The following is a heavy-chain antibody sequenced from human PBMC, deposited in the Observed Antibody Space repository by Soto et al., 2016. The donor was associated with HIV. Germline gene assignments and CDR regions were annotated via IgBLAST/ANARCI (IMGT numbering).Heavy chain of an antibody. CDR3: ARDCPPPCPMDV. CDR2: ITGSSRTI. J-gene: IGHJ6*02. V-gene: IGHV3-48*01. Sequence: EVQLEESGGNLVQPGGSLRLSCAASGFTFSTHSMNWVRQAPGKGLEWLSYITGSSRTINYADSVKGRFTISRDNAKNXLYLQMKSLRVEDTAVYYCARDCPPPCPMDVWGQGTTVTVSS. CDR1: GFTFSTHS.